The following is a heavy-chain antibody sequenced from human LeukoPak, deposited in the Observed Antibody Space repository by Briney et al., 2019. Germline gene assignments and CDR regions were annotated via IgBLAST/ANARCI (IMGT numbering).Heavy chain of an antibody. Sequence: PGGSLRLSCAASGFTFSNYAMSWVRQAPGKGLEWVSGISDSDGSTYYADSVRGRFTIYRDNSKNTLYLQMNSLRAEDTAVYYCAKDYGSGVRGPFQHWGQGTLVTVSS. V-gene: IGHV3-23*01. J-gene: IGHJ1*01. CDR3: AKDYGSGVRGPFQH. D-gene: IGHD3-10*01. CDR1: GFTFSNYA. CDR2: ISDSDGST.